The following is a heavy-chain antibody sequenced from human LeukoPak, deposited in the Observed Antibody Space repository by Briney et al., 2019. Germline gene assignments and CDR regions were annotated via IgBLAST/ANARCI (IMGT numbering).Heavy chain of an antibody. CDR3: AKGTKCGGDCYPFFDC. V-gene: IGHV3-23*01. CDR2: ISGSGGTT. D-gene: IGHD2-21*02. Sequence: PGGSLRLSCAASGFTFSTYAMSWVRQTPGKGPEWVSAISGSGGTTNYADSVKGRFTISRDNSKNALFLQMNSLRADDTAVYYCAKGTKCGGDCYPFFDCWGQGTLVSVSS. J-gene: IGHJ4*02. CDR1: GFTFSTYA.